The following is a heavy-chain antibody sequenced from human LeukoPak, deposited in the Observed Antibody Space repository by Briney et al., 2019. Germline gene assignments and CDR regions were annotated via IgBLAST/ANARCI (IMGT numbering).Heavy chain of an antibody. CDR1: GGTFSSYA. D-gene: IGHD6-6*01. CDR3: ASGLHSSSSDAFDI. Sequence: SVKVSCEASGGTFSSYAISWVRQAPGQGLEWMGGIIPIFGTANYAQKFQGRVTITADESTSTAYMELSSLRSEDTAVYYCASGLHSSSSDAFDIWGQGTMVTVSS. V-gene: IGHV1-69*13. CDR2: IIPIFGTA. J-gene: IGHJ3*02.